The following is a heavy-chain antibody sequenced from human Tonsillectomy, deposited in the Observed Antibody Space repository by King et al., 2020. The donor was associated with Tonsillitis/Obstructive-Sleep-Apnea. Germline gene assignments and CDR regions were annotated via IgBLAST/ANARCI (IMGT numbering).Heavy chain of an antibody. CDR2: MSDSGGSK. D-gene: IGHD2-2*01. Sequence: VQLVESGGGLVHPGGSLRLSCAASGFTFSSYALSWVRQAPGRGLEWVSGMSDSGGSKYYADSVKGRFTISRDNSKNTLSLQMNSLRAEDTAVYYCAKARTDKIPAAMGYWGQGTLVTVSS. V-gene: IGHV3-23*04. CDR1: GFTFSSYA. CDR3: AKARTDKIPAAMGY. J-gene: IGHJ4*02.